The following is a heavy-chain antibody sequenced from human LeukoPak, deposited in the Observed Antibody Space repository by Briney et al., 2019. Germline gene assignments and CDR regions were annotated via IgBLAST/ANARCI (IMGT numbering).Heavy chain of an antibody. CDR3: GRQVGAAAGSGY. Sequence: SETLSLTCAVSGGSISTSSSSWGWIRQPPGKGLEWIGSMYYSGATYYNPSLKSRVTISVDTSKNQFSLKLSSVTAADTAVYYCGRQVGAAAGSGYWGQGTPVTVSS. V-gene: IGHV4-39*01. D-gene: IGHD6-13*01. CDR1: GGSISTSSSS. J-gene: IGHJ4*02. CDR2: MYYSGAT.